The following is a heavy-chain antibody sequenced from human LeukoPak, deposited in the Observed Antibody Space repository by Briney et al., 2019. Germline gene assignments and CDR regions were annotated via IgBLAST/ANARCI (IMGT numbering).Heavy chain of an antibody. CDR2: IYYSGST. J-gene: IGHJ4*02. Sequence: KPSETLSLTCTVSGGSVSSGSYYWSWIRQPPGKGLEWIGYIYYSGSTNYNPSLKSRVTISVDTSKNQFSLKLSSVTATDTAVYYCARGGIAAAGIANPDFDYWGQGTLVTVSS. V-gene: IGHV4-61*01. D-gene: IGHD6-13*01. CDR3: ARGGIAAAGIANPDFDY. CDR1: GGSVSSGSYY.